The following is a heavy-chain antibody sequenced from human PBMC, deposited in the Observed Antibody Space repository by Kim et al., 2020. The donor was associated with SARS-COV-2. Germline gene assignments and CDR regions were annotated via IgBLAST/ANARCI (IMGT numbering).Heavy chain of an antibody. V-gene: IGHV3-7*01. D-gene: IGHD1-26*01. Sequence: GGSLRLSCAASGFTFSNYWMSWVRQAPGKGLEWVASINQDVSEKHYVDSVKARFTISRDNAKSSLYLQMNSLRAEDTAVYYCARGRSTCDSWGQGTLVTVAS. CDR1: GFTFSNYW. CDR2: INQDVSEK. CDR3: ARGRSTCDS. J-gene: IGHJ4*02.